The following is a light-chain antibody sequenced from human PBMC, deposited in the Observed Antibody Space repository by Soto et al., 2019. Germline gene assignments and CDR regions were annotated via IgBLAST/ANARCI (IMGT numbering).Light chain of an antibody. CDR2: AAS. J-gene: IGKJ4*01. Sequence: DIQMTQSPSSLPASVGDRVTITCRASQGIRNDLGWFQQRPGKAPKRLIHAASSLEGGVPSRFSGSGSGTEFTLTISSLQPDDFATYFCQQYNSMSLTFGGGTKVE. V-gene: IGKV1-17*01. CDR3: QQYNSMSLT. CDR1: QGIRND.